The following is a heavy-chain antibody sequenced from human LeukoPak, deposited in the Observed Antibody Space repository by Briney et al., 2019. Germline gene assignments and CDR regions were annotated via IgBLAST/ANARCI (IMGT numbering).Heavy chain of an antibody. CDR1: GYTFTSYY. Sequence: ASVKVSCKASGYTFTSYYMHWARQAPGQGLEWMGIINPSGGSTSYAQKFQGRVTMTRDTSTSTVYMELSSLRSEDTAVYYCARDLAEDDILTGYPDYWGQGTLVTVSS. V-gene: IGHV1-46*01. D-gene: IGHD3-9*01. CDR3: ARDLAEDDILTGYPDY. CDR2: INPSGGST. J-gene: IGHJ4*02.